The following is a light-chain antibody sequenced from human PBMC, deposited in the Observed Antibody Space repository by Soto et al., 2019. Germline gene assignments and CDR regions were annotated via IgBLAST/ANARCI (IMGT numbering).Light chain of an antibody. Sequence: AIQMTKSPSSLSASVGDRVTITCRASQGIRNDLGWYQQKPGRAPKLLIYAASSLQSGVPSRFGGSGSGTDFTLTISSLQPEDFATYYCLQDYNYPRTFGQGTKVDIK. CDR1: QGIRND. J-gene: IGKJ1*01. CDR3: LQDYNYPRT. CDR2: AAS. V-gene: IGKV1-6*01.